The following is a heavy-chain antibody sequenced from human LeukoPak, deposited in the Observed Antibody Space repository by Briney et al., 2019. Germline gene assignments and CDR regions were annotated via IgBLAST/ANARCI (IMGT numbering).Heavy chain of an antibody. CDR2: INPSGGST. Sequence: ASVKVSCKASGYTFTSYYMHWVRQAPGQGLEWMGIINPSGGSTSYAQKFQGRVTMTRDMSTSTVYMELSSLRSEDTAVYYCARGPPRALEPRYYFDYWGQGTLVTVSS. CDR1: GYTFTSYY. J-gene: IGHJ4*02. V-gene: IGHV1-46*01. D-gene: IGHD1-1*01. CDR3: ARGPPRALEPRYYFDY.